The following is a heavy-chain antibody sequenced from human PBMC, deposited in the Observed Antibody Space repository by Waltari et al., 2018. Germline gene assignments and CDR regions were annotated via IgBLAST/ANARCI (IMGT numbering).Heavy chain of an antibody. CDR2: INPNSGGT. CDR3: ARESIAAGIKMNYFDY. V-gene: IGHV1-2*06. Sequence: QVQLVQSGAEVKKPGASVKVSCKASGYTFPGYYMHWVRQAPGQGLEWMGRINPNSGGTNYAQKFQGRVTMTRDTSISTAYMELSRLRSDDTAVYYCARESIAAGIKMNYFDYWGQGTLVTVSS. CDR1: GYTFPGYY. D-gene: IGHD6-13*01. J-gene: IGHJ4*02.